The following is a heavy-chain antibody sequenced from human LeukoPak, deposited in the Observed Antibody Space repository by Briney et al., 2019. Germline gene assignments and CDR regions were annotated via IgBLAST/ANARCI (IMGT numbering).Heavy chain of an antibody. J-gene: IGHJ4*02. CDR3: SRSLDY. CDR1: GFPFSDYW. CDR2: INQDGRIQ. Sequence: GGSLRLSCAASGFPFSDYWMDWVRQAPGKGVEWVANINQDGRIQYYADSVRGRFITSRNNAKNSLYLQMYSLRAEDTAIYFCSRSLDYLGQGALVTVSS. V-gene: IGHV3-7*01.